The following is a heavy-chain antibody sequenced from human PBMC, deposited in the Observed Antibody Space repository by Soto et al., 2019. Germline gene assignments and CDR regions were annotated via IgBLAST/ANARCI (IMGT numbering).Heavy chain of an antibody. Sequence: TLVNPTQTLTLTCTFSGFSLSTSGVGVGWIRQPPGKALEWLALIYWDDDKRYSPSLKSRLTITKDTSKNQVVLTMTNMDPVDTATYYCAHSYYDFWSGYRYYYYYMDVWGKGTTVTVSS. CDR2: IYWDDDK. CDR3: AHSYYDFWSGYRYYYYYMDV. CDR1: GFSLSTSGVG. J-gene: IGHJ6*03. V-gene: IGHV2-5*02. D-gene: IGHD3-3*01.